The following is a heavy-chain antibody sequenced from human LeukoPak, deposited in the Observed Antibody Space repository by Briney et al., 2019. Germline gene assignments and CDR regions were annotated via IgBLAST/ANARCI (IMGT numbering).Heavy chain of an antibody. CDR1: GFTFSTYW. J-gene: IGHJ4*02. V-gene: IGHV3-66*01. CDR2: IYSGGST. D-gene: IGHD3-10*01. CDR3: ARGPRDLYYYGSGAWERLDY. Sequence: HPGGSLRLSCAASGFTFSTYWMSWVRQAPGKGLEWVSVIYSGGSTYYADSVKGRFTISRDNSKNTLYLQMNSLRAEDTAVYYCARGPRDLYYYGSGAWERLDYWGQGTLVTVSS.